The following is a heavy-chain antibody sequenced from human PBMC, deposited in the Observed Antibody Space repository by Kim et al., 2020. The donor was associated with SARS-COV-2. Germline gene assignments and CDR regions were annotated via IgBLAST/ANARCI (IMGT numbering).Heavy chain of an antibody. J-gene: IGHJ4*02. CDR1: GFTFSSYA. CDR2: ISGSGGST. D-gene: IGHD2-2*01. CDR3: AKSDSSTSAAG. V-gene: IGHV3-23*01. Sequence: GGSLRLSCGASGFTFSSYAMSWVRQAPGKGLEWVSAISGSGGSTYYADSVKGRFTISRDNSKNTLYLQMNSLRAEDTAVYYCAKSDSSTSAAGWGQGTLVTVSS.